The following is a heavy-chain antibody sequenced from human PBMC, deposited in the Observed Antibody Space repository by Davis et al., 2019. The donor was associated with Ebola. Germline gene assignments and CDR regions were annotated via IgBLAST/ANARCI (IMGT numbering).Heavy chain of an antibody. CDR2: INHSGST. D-gene: IGHD3-10*01. CDR1: GGSFSGYY. V-gene: IGHV4-34*01. CDR3: ARGRRYYGHRFEP. Sequence: MPSETLSLTCAVYGGSFSGYYWSWIRQPPGKGLEWIGEINHSGSTNYNPSLKSRVTISVDTSKNQFSLKLSSVTAADTAVYYCARGRRYYGHRFEPWGQGTLVTVSS. J-gene: IGHJ5*02.